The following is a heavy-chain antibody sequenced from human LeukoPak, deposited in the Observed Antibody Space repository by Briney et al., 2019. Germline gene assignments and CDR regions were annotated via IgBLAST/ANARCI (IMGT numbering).Heavy chain of an antibody. D-gene: IGHD2-2*01. CDR2: INPNSGDT. V-gene: IGHV1-2*06. CDR3: APGYCSRTTCLDVFDI. Sequence: GASVKVSCKASGYTFTSYYMHWVRQAPGQGLEWMGRINPNSGDTNYAQNFQGRVTMTRDTSISTAYMELSRLRSDDTALYYCAPGYCSRTTCLDVFDIWGQGTMVTVSS. CDR1: GYTFTSYY. J-gene: IGHJ3*02.